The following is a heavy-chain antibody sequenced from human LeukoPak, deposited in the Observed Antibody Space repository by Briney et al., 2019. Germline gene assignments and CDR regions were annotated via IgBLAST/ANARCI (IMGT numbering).Heavy chain of an antibody. D-gene: IGHD6-19*01. CDR3: ARDAFRAGYSSGWYFEFGYFDY. CDR2: INPSGGST. CDR1: GYTFTSYY. V-gene: IGHV1-46*01. Sequence: ASVKVSCKASGYTFTSYYMHWVRQAPGQGLEWMGIINPSGGSTSYAQKFQGRVTMTRDTSISTAYMELSSLRSEDMAVYYCARDAFRAGYSSGWYFEFGYFDYWGQGTLVTVSS. J-gene: IGHJ4*02.